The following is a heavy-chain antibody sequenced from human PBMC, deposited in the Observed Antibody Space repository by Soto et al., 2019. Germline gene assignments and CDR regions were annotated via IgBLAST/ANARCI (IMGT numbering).Heavy chain of an antibody. J-gene: IGHJ6*02. Sequence: QVQLVQSGSELKKPGASVKVSCKASGYTFTSYAMNWVRQAPGQGLEWMGWINTNTGNPTYAQGLTGRFVFSLDTSVSTADLQICSLKAEDTAVYYCARASNLPAAQFHYYYYGMDVWGQGTTVTVSS. V-gene: IGHV7-4-1*01. CDR1: GYTFTSYA. D-gene: IGHD2-2*01. CDR3: ARASNLPAAQFHYYYYGMDV. CDR2: INTNTGNP.